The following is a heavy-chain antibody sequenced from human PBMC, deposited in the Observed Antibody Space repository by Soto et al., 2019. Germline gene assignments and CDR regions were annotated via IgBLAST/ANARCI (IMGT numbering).Heavy chain of an antibody. CDR3: AAGYSDSLEPIDI. D-gene: IGHD1-26*01. CDR2: IFPGDSDT. V-gene: IGHV5-51*01. Sequence: LGESLEISCRGSGYNFANFLIGWVRQMPVKGLEWMGMIFPGDSDTKNSPSLEGQITTSVDKSDSSAYLQWRSLKASDTAIYYWAAGYSDSLEPIDIWGKRITGTVS. J-gene: IGHJ6*03. CDR1: GYNFANFL.